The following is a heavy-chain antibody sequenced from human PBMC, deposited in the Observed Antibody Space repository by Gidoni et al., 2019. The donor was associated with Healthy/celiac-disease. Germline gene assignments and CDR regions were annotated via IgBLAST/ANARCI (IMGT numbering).Heavy chain of an antibody. Sequence: QVQLVESGGGVVQPGWSLRLSCAASGFTFSSYAMHWVRQAPGKGLEGVAVISYDGSNKYYADSVKGRFTISRDNSKNTLYLQMNSRRAEDTAVYYCARVDSSGQPDYWGQGTLVTVSS. CDR2: ISYDGSNK. J-gene: IGHJ4*02. V-gene: IGHV3-30*04. CDR1: GFTFSSYA. CDR3: ARVDSSGQPDY. D-gene: IGHD3-22*01.